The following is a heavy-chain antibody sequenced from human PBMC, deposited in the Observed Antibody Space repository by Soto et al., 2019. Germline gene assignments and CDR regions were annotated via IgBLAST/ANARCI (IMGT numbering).Heavy chain of an antibody. CDR3: ARDEDSGWNYFDY. Sequence: ASVKVSCKASGYTFSNYGINWVRQAPGQGLEWTGWISAYNGNINYAQKLQGRVTVTTDTSTSTTYMELRSLRSDDTAVYYCARDEDSGWNYFDYWGQGTLVTVSS. CDR2: ISAYNGNI. J-gene: IGHJ4*02. CDR1: GYTFSNYG. V-gene: IGHV1-18*01. D-gene: IGHD6-19*01.